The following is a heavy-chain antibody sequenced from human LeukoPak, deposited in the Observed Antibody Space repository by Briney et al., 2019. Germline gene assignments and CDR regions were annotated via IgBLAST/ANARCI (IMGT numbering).Heavy chain of an antibody. V-gene: IGHV1-18*01. J-gene: IGHJ5*02. D-gene: IGHD6-19*01. CDR2: ISAYNGNT. CDR3: ARDPRIAVAGTNWFDP. CDR1: GYTFTSYG. Sequence: ASVKVSCKASGYTFTSYGISWVRQDPGQGLEWMGWISAYNGNTNYAQKLQGRVTMTTDTSTSTAYMELRSLRSDDTAVYYCARDPRIAVAGTNWFDPWGQGTLVTVSS.